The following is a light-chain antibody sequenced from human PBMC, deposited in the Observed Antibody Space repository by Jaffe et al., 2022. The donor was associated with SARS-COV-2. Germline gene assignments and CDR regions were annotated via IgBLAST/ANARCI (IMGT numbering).Light chain of an antibody. CDR3: YSAADDIGM. V-gene: IGLV3-27*01. CDR1: VVAKKY. Sequence: SYELTQPSSVSVSPGQTARITCSGDVVAKKYARWFQQKPGQAPVLVIYKDSERPSGIPERFSGSRSGTTVTLTISGAQVEDEADYYCYSAADDIGMFGGGTKLTVL. CDR2: KDS. J-gene: IGLJ3*02.